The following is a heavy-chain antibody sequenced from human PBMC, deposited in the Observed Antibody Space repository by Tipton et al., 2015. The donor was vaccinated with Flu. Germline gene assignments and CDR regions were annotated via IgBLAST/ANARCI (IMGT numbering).Heavy chain of an antibody. Sequence: VQLVQSGAEVKKPGESLKISCKGSGYRYTSYWIGWVRQMPGKGLEWMGYIFPGDSDTRYSPSFQGQVTISADKSNSTAYLQWSSLKASDTAMYYCVRFGLTSSRWPSPLSDMCVWGKGTTVTVST. CDR3: VRFGLTSSRWPSPLSDMCV. CDR1: GYRYTSYW. CDR2: IFPGDSDT. D-gene: IGHD6-13*01. V-gene: IGHV5-51*03. J-gene: IGHJ6*04.